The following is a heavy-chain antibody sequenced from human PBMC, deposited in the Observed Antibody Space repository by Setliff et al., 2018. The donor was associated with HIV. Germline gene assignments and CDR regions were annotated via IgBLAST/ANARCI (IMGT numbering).Heavy chain of an antibody. V-gene: IGHV7-4-1*02. J-gene: IGHJ6*03. CDR3: ARGRCSSTSCYYYYYYMDV. CDR1: GYSFSNYA. Sequence: ASVKVSCKASGYSFSNYAMNWVRQAPGQGLEWMGWININTGNPTYAQGFTGRFVFSLDTSVSTAYLQISSLKAEDTAVYYCARGRCSSTSCYYYYYYMDVWGKGTTVTVSS. D-gene: IGHD2-2*01. CDR2: ININTGNP.